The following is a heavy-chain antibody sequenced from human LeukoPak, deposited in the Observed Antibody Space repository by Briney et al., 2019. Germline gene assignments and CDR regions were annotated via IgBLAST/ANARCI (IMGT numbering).Heavy chain of an antibody. Sequence: GGSLRLSCAASGFTFSSYAMSWVRQAPGKGLEWVSAISGSGGSTYYADSVKGRFTISRDNSKNTLYLQMNSLRAEDTAVYYCAKDQGSVAAAVSWFDPWGQGALVTVSS. CDR1: GFTFSSYA. D-gene: IGHD6-13*01. CDR3: AKDQGSVAAAVSWFDP. J-gene: IGHJ5*02. V-gene: IGHV3-23*01. CDR2: ISGSGGST.